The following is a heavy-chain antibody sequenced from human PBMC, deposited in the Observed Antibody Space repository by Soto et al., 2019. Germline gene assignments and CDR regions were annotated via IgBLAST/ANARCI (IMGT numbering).Heavy chain of an antibody. CDR1: GFTFSSCA. V-gene: IGHV3-23*01. CDR3: AKGRSYYSYYGVDV. J-gene: IGHJ6*02. CDR2: IIDSGGST. Sequence: EVQLLESGGGLVQPGGSLRLSCAASGFTFSSCAMGWVRQAPGKGLEWVSDIIDSGGSTYYADSVKGRFTISRDNSKSTLYLQMDSVRAEDTALYYCAKGRSYYSYYGVDVWGQGATVTVSS.